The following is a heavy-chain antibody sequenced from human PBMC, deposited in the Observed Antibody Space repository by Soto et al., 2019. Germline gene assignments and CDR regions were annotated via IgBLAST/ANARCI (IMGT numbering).Heavy chain of an antibody. CDR1: GFTFSTHW. J-gene: IGHJ4*02. CDR2: INQDGSER. CDR3: VCGGNFFVY. D-gene: IGHD3-16*01. V-gene: IGHV3-7*01. Sequence: EVQLVESGGGLVQPGGSLRLSCAASGFTFSTHWMTWVRQPPGTGLEWVANINQDGSERYYVDSVRGRFTISRDNAKNSLYLQMNSLRAEDTAVYYCVCGGNFFVYWGQGTLVTVSP.